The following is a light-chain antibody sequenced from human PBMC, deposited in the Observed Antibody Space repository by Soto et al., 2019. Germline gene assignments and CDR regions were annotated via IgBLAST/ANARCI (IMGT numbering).Light chain of an antibody. CDR2: NNT. CDR1: NSNIGAHYE. CDR3: GTWDNSLSAYV. J-gene: IGLJ1*01. V-gene: IGLV1-40*01. Sequence: QSVLTQPPSVSAAPGQRVTISCNGSNSNIGAHYEVHWYQQFPGTAPKLLISNNTNRPSGVPDRFSGSRSGTSASLAITGLQSEDEADYYCGTWDNSLSAYVFGAGTKVTVL.